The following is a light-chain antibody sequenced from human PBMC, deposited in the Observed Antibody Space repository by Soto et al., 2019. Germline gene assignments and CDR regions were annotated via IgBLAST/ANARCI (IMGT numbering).Light chain of an antibody. CDR1: QSISTF. Sequence: EIVLTQSPATLSLSPGERATLSCRTSQSISTFLAWYQQRPGQAPRPLIYGASHRASGIPARFSGSGSGTDFTLTIRGLEPEVFAVYYCQERSNWPRTSFGQGTKVEI. CDR3: QERSNWPRTS. V-gene: IGKV3-11*01. CDR2: GAS. J-gene: IGKJ1*01.